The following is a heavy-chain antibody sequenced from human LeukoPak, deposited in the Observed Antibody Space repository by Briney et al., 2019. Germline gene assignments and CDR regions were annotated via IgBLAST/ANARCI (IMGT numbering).Heavy chain of an antibody. V-gene: IGHV3-23*01. Sequence: PGGSLRLSCAASGFTINSYAMSWVRQAPGQGLEWVLTISGSVATTYFADSVKGRFTISRDNSKNTLHLQMNSLRAEDTAVYYCATFLAIVTARDSLYFQHWGQGTLVTVSS. J-gene: IGHJ1*01. CDR1: GFTINSYA. CDR3: ATFLAIVTARDSLYFQH. CDR2: ISGSVATT. D-gene: IGHD3-3*02.